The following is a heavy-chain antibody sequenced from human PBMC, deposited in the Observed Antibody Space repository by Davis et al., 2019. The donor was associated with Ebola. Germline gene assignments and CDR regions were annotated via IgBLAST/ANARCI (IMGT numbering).Heavy chain of an antibody. D-gene: IGHD4-17*01. CDR1: GFIVSDKY. CDR2: IYRDGRT. CDR3: ARHVYGDFWFFDL. Sequence: GSLRLSCAASGFIVSDKYMSWVRQAPGKGLEWVSVIYRDGRTYYADSVKGRFTISRDNSNNTVFLQMNSVRGDDTADYYCARHVYGDFWFFDLWGQGTLVTVSS. V-gene: IGHV3-53*01. J-gene: IGHJ5*02.